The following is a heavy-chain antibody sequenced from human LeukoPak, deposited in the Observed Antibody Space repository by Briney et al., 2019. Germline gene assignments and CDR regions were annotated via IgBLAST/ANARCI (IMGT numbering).Heavy chain of an antibody. J-gene: IGHJ3*02. CDR3: ARDGLREYYDSSGSADI. Sequence: PSETLSLTCTVSGYSISSGYYWGWIRQPPGKGLEWIGSIYHSGSTYYNPSLKSRVTISVDTSKNQFSLKLSSVTAADTVVYYCARDGLREYYDSSGSADIWGQGTMVTVSS. V-gene: IGHV4-38-2*02. D-gene: IGHD3-22*01. CDR2: IYHSGST. CDR1: GYSISSGYY.